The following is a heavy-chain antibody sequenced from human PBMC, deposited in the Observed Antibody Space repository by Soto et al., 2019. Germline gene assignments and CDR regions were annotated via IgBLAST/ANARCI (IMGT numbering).Heavy chain of an antibody. V-gene: IGHV3-23*01. Sequence: EAQLLESGGGLVQPGGSLRLSCAASGLSFSSSAMNWVRQAPGKGLEWVSIISDSGGRTHYADSVKGRFTISRDNSKNSLYLPMNTMRAEDTAVYYCAKSLPITWQNWFDPWGQGTLVTVSS. J-gene: IGHJ5*02. CDR3: AKSLPITWQNWFDP. CDR1: GLSFSSSA. CDR2: ISDSGGRT.